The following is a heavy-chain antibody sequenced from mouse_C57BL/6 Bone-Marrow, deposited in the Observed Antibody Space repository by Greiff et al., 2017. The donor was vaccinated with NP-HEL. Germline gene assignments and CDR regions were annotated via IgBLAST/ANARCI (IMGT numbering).Heavy chain of an antibody. CDR2: IDPETGGT. D-gene: IGHD2-4*01. CDR1: GYTFTDYE. CDR3: TRCDYEAY. Sequence: VQLQQSGAELVRPGASVTLSCKASGYTFTDYEMHWVKQTPVHGLEWIGAIDPETGGTAYNQKFKGKAILTADKSSSTAYIELRSLTSEDSAVYYCTRCDYEAYWGQGTLVTVSA. J-gene: IGHJ3*01. V-gene: IGHV1-15*01.